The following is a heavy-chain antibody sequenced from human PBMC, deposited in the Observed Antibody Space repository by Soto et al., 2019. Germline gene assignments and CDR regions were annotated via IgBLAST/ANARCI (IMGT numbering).Heavy chain of an antibody. CDR1: GFSLSTYHMG. CDR3: AHAGDYALLTFDH. D-gene: IGHD4-17*01. V-gene: IGHV2-5*02. Sequence: QITLKESGPTLVRPAQTLTLTCDFSGFSLSTYHMGVAWIRQPPGKALEWLALIYWDDDKRYSPSLKDRLAISKDTSSNQVVLTITNMDPGDTATYFCAHAGDYALLTFDHWGPGTLVTVSS. CDR2: IYWDDDK. J-gene: IGHJ4*02.